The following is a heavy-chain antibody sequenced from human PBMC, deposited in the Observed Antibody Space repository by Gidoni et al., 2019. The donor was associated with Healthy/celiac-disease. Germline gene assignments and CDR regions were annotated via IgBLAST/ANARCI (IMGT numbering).Heavy chain of an antibody. Sequence: QVQLVESVGGVVQPGRSLRLSCAASGFPFSSYGMHWVRQAPGKGLEWVAVRSYDGSNKYYADSVKGRFTISRDNSKNTLYLQMNSLRAEDTAVYYCAKQKGVRFLEWCDYWGQGTLVTVSS. CDR3: AKQKGVRFLEWCDY. D-gene: IGHD3-3*01. J-gene: IGHJ4*02. V-gene: IGHV3-30*18. CDR1: GFPFSSYG. CDR2: RSYDGSNK.